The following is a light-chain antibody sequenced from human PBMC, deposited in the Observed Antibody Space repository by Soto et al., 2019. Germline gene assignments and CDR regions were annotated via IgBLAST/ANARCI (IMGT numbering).Light chain of an antibody. CDR2: DAS. Sequence: DIQMTQSPSSLSASVGDRVTITCQASQGISNYLNWYQQKPGKAPKLLIYDASNLETGGPSGFSGSGSWADFTFPISSLQPEDIATYYCQQYDNLPPMYTFGQGTKLEIK. CDR3: QQYDNLPPMYT. J-gene: IGKJ2*01. V-gene: IGKV1-33*01. CDR1: QGISNY.